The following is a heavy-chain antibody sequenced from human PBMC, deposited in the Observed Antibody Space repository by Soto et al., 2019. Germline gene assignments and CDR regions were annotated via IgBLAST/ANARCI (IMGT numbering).Heavy chain of an antibody. CDR2: TYYRSKWYN. D-gene: IGHD6-13*01. CDR1: GDSVSSNSAA. J-gene: IGHJ4*02. CDR3: AIESVRKQLAYYFDY. V-gene: IGHV6-1*01. Sequence: SQTLSLTCAISGDSVSSNSAAWNWIRQSPSRGLEWLGRTYYRSKWYNDYAVSVKSRITINPDTSKNQFSLQLNSMTPEDTAVYYCAIESVRKQLAYYFDYWGQGTLVTVSS.